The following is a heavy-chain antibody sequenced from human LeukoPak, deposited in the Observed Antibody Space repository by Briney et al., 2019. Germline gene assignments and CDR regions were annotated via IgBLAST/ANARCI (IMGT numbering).Heavy chain of an antibody. Sequence: PGGSLRLSCVASGLRFSNYGMHCVRQAPGKGLEWVAVISYDGGNKYYADSVEGRFTISRDNSKNTLYLQVNSLRAEDTAVYYCANPGQVLAENWLDPWGQGTLVTVPS. CDR2: ISYDGGNK. D-gene: IGHD2-2*01. CDR3: ANPGQVLAENWLDP. CDR1: GLRFSNYG. J-gene: IGHJ5*02. V-gene: IGHV3-30*18.